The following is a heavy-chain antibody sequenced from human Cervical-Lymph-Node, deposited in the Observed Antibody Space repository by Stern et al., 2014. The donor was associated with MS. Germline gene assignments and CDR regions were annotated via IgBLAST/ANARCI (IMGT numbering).Heavy chain of an antibody. D-gene: IGHD1-26*01. V-gene: IGHV3-74*01. CDR3: ARDLSGRDDS. CDR1: ESTFRTYW. Sequence: EVQLVESGGGLVQPGGSLRLSCADSESTFRTYWMHWVRQVPGKELMWVSRINDDGSTTNYADSVKGRFTISRDNARNTLYLQMNSLRAEDTGIYYCARDLSGRDDSWGQGTLVTVSS. CDR2: INDDGSTT. J-gene: IGHJ4*02.